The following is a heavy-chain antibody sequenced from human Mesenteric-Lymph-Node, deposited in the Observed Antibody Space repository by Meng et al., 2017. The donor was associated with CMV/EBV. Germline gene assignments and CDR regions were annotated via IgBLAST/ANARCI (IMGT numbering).Heavy chain of an antibody. J-gene: IGHJ4*02. D-gene: IGHD2-2*01. CDR2: ISSSSSYI. CDR3: AKSDCSSTSCYENY. V-gene: IGHV3-21*04. CDR1: GFTFSSYS. Sequence: GGSLRLSCAASGFTFSSYSMNWVRQAPGKGLEWVSSISSSSSYIYYADSVKGRFTISRDNSKNTLYLQMNSLRAEDTAVYYCAKSDCSSTSCYENYWGQGTLVTVSS.